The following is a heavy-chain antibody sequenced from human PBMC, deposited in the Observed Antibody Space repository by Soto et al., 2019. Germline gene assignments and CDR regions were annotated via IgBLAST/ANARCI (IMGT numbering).Heavy chain of an antibody. J-gene: IGHJ3*02. D-gene: IGHD6-13*01. CDR3: ARDVGSSSWYGAFDI. CDR2: INPNSGGT. CDR1: GYTFTGYY. V-gene: IGHV1-2*04. Sequence: ASVKVSCKASGYTFTGYYMHWVRQAPGQGLEWMGWINPNSGGTNYAQKFQGWVTMTRDTSISTAYMELSRLRSDDTAVYYCARDVGSSSWYGAFDIWGQGTMVTV.